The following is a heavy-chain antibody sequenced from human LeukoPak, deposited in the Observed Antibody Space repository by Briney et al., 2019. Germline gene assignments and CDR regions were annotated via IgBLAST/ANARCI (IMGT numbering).Heavy chain of an antibody. CDR3: ARSLRYFDWLLPAGPIDY. CDR2: MNPNSGNT. J-gene: IGHJ4*02. V-gene: IGHV1-8*01. D-gene: IGHD3-9*01. CDR1: GYTFTSYD. Sequence: GASVKVSCKASGYTFTSYDINWVRQATGQGLEWMGWMNPNSGNTGYAQKFQGRVTMTRNTSISTAYMELSSLRSEDTAVYYCARSLRYFDWLLPAGPIDYWGQGTLVTVSS.